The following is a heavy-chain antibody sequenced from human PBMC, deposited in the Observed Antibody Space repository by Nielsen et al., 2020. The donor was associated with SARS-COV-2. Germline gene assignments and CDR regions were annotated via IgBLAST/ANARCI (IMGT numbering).Heavy chain of an antibody. D-gene: IGHD3-10*01. V-gene: IGHV4-39*07. Sequence: WIRQPPGKGLEWIGSIYYSGSTYYNPSLKSRVTISVDTSKNQFSLKLSSVTAADTAVYYCARGLWFGELLYFDYWGQGTLVTVSS. CDR3: ARGLWFGELLYFDY. CDR2: IYYSGST. J-gene: IGHJ4*02.